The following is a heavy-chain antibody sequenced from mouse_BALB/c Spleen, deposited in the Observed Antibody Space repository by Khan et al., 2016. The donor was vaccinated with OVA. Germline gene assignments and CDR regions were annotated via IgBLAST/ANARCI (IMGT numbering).Heavy chain of an antibody. D-gene: IGHD2-1*01. CDR1: GFNIKDTY. CDR3: ARKGNYLYAMDY. J-gene: IGHJ4*01. Sequence: EVQLQESGAELVKPGASVKLSCTASGFNIKDTYMHWVKQRPEQGLEWIGRIDPANGNTKYDPKFQGTATITADTSSNTAYLQLSTLTSEDTAVYYCARKGNYLYAMDYWGQGASVTVSS. V-gene: IGHV14-3*02. CDR2: IDPANGNT.